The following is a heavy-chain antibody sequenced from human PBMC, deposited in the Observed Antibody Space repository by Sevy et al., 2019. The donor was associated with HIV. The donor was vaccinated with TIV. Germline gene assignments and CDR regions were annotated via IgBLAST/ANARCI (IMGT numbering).Heavy chain of an antibody. D-gene: IGHD6-19*01. CDR1: GYSISSGYY. CDR2: MYYSGST. Sequence: SETLSLTCAVSGYSISSGYYWGWILQPPGKGLEWIGSMYYSGSTYYNPSLKSRVTISVDTSKNQFSLKLSSVTAADTGVYYCARDLDSGWPDYYYYYMDVWGKGTTVTVSS. CDR3: ARDLDSGWPDYYYYYMDV. V-gene: IGHV4-38-2*02. J-gene: IGHJ6*03.